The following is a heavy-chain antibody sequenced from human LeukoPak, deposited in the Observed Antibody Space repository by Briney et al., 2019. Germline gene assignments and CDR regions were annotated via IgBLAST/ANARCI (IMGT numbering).Heavy chain of an antibody. V-gene: IGHV3-7*01. J-gene: IGHJ4*02. CDR3: ARSPQEGELAHFDY. CDR1: GFTFSSYW. CDR2: IKQDGSEK. D-gene: IGHD6-13*01. Sequence: PGGSLRLSCAASGFTFSSYWMSWVRQAPGKGLEWVANIKQDGSEKYYVDSVKGRFTISRDNAKNSLYLQMNSLRAEDTAVYYCARSPQEGELAHFDYWGQGTLVTVSS.